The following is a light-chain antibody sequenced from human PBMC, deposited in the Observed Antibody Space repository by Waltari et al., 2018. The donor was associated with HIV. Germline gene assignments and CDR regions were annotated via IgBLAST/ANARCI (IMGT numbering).Light chain of an antibody. Sequence: QSALTQPAPVSGSPGQSITIPCTGTISDVGTFDYVSWYQQHPGEAPNLIIYDVSDRPSVVSNRFSGSKSSNTASRTISGLQADDEALYFCSSYTSSHTLVFGGGTTLTVL. J-gene: IGLJ3*02. CDR1: ISDVGTFDY. CDR2: DVS. CDR3: SSYTSSHTLV. V-gene: IGLV2-14*03.